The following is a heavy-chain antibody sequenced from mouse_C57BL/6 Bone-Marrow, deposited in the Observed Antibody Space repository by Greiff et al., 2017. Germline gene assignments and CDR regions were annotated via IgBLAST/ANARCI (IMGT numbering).Heavy chain of an antibody. J-gene: IGHJ4*01. V-gene: IGHV2-5*01. Sequence: VQLQQSGPGLVQPSQRLSITCTVSGFSLTSYGVHWVRQSPGKGLEWLGVIWRGGSTDYNAAFMSRLSITKDNSKSQVFLKMNSLQADDTAIYYCARRDYGKVDAMDDWGQGTSVTASS. D-gene: IGHD2-4*01. CDR3: ARRDYGKVDAMDD. CDR2: IWRGGST. CDR1: GFSLTSYG.